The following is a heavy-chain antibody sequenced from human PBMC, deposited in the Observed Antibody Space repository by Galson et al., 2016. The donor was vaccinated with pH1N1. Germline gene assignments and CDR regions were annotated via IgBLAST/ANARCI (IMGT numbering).Heavy chain of an antibody. V-gene: IGHV5-51*01. CDR2: IYPGDSDT. Sequence: QSGAEVKKSGESLKISCKGSGYSFKSYWIAWVRQMPGKGLEWMGIIYPGDSDTRYSPSFLGQVIMSADKSISTAFLQWSSLNASDTAMYCCARRGINGTDFWGQGTLVTVSS. CDR1: GYSFKSYW. CDR3: ARRGINGTDF. J-gene: IGHJ4*02. D-gene: IGHD1/OR15-1a*01.